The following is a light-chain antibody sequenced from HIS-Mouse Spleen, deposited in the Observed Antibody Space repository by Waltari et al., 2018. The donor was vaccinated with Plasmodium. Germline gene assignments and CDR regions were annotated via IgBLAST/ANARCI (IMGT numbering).Light chain of an antibody. CDR1: QDISYY. Sequence: DIQMTQSPSSLSASVGDRVTITCQASQDISYYLNRYQQKPGKAPKLLIYDASNLETGVPSRFSGSGSGTDFTFTISSLQPEDIATYYCQQYDNLPLTFGGGTKVEIK. V-gene: IGKV1-33*01. CDR3: QQYDNLPLT. J-gene: IGKJ4*01. CDR2: DAS.